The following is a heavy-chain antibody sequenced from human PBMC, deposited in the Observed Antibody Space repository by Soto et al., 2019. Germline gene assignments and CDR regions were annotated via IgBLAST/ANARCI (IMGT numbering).Heavy chain of an antibody. D-gene: IGHD2-21*01. CDR2: IYYSGTT. CDR3: AASCVACGGFNYYGMDV. CDR1: GGSISSGGYY. V-gene: IGHV4-31*03. J-gene: IGHJ6*02. Sequence: PSETLSLTCTVSGGSISSGGYYWYWIRQHPGKGMEWIGYIYYSGTTYYNPSLKIRVTISLATSKNQFSLILSSVTAADTAVYYCAASCVACGGFNYYGMDVWGQGTTVT.